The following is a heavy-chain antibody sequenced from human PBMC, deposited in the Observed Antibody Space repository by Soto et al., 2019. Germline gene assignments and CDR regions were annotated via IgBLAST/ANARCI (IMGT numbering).Heavy chain of an antibody. J-gene: IGHJ5*02. V-gene: IGHV1-69*01. D-gene: IGHD3-22*01. Sequence: QVQLVQSGAEVKKPGSSVKVSCKASGGTFSSYAISWVRQAPGQGLEWMGGVIPIFGPANYAQKFQGRVTITADESTSTAYMELSSLRSEDTAVYYCARDWADYYDSSGYYHWGQGTLVTVSS. CDR3: ARDWADYYDSSGYYH. CDR2: VIPIFGPA. CDR1: GGTFSSYA.